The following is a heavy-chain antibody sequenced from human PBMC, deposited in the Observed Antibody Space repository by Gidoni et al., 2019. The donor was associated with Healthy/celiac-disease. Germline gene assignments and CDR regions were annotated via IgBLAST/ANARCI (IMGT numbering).Heavy chain of an antibody. V-gene: IGHV3-72*01. CDR2: TRNKANSYTT. CDR1: GFTFSDHY. J-gene: IGHJ4*02. Sequence: EVQLVESGGGLVQPGGSLRLSCAASGFTFSDHYMDWVRQAPGKGLEWVGRTRNKANSYTTEYAASVKGRFTISRDDSKNSLYLQMNSLKTEDTAVYYCARVGPYGSGSSDYWGQGTLVTVSS. CDR3: ARVGPYGSGSSDY. D-gene: IGHD3-10*01.